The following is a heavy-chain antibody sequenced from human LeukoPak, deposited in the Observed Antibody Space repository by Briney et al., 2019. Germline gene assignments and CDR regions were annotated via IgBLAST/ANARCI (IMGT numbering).Heavy chain of an antibody. CDR1: GFTFSNAW. CDR2: IKSKTDGGTT. J-gene: IGHJ4*02. V-gene: IGHV3-15*01. D-gene: IGHD4-17*01. Sequence: GGSLRLSCAASGFTFSNAWMSWVRQVPGKGLEWVGRIKSKTDGGTTDYAAPVKGRFTISRDDSKNTLYLQMNSLKTEDTAVYYCTTDSNYGDPHDYWGQGTLVTVSS. CDR3: TTDSNYGDPHDY.